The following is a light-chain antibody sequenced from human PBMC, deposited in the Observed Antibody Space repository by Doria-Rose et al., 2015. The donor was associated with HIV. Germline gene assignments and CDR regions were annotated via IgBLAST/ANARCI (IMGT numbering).Light chain of an antibody. CDR2: DAS. CDR3: QQYGTSRGT. V-gene: IGKV3-20*01. CDR1: QRVKSSY. Sequence: TQSPGTLSLSPGERATLSCRASQRVKSSYLAWYQQMPGQAPRLLIYDASTRATDIPDRFSGSGSGTDFTLTISRLEPEDVAVYYCQQYGTSRGTFGQGTRLEIK. J-gene: IGKJ5*01.